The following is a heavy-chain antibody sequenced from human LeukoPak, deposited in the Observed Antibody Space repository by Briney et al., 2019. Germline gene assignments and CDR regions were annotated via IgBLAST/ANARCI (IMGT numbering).Heavy chain of an antibody. Sequence: PSETLSLTCAVSGGSISTKNGWSWVRQSPGKGLEWIGEIYDNGNTNYNPSLKSRVTISVDKSKNQFSLRLCSVTAADTAVYYCATWLASRRADSWLDPWGQGTLVTVSS. D-gene: IGHD3-10*01. CDR1: GGSISTKNG. CDR3: ATWLASRRADSWLDP. J-gene: IGHJ5*02. CDR2: IYDNGNT. V-gene: IGHV4-4*02.